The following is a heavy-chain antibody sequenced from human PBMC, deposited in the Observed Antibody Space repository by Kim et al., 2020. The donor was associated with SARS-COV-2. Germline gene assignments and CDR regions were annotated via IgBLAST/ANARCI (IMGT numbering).Heavy chain of an antibody. D-gene: IGHD2-2*01. CDR2: IYYSGST. CDR1: GGSISSSSYY. CDR3: ARHEHRQVPAAMFFGMDV. J-gene: IGHJ6*02. V-gene: IGHV4-39*01. Sequence: SETLSLTCTVSGGSISSSSYYWGWIRQPPGKGLEWIGSIYYSGSTYYNPSLKSRVTISVDTSKNQFSLKLSSVTAADTAVCYCARHEHRQVPAAMFFGMDVWGQGTTVTVSS.